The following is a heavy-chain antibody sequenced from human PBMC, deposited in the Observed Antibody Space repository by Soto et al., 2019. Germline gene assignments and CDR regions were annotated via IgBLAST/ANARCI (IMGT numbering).Heavy chain of an antibody. CDR1: GFTFSSYA. V-gene: IGHV3-30-3*01. Sequence: QVQLVESGGGVVQPGRSLRLSCAASGFTFSSYAMHWVRQAPGKGLEWVAGISYDGSNKYYADSVKGRFTISRDNSKNTLYLQMNSLRAEDTAVYYCAREGIAVAGTLRYFDLWGRGTLVTVSS. CDR2: ISYDGSNK. D-gene: IGHD6-19*01. CDR3: AREGIAVAGTLRYFDL. J-gene: IGHJ2*01.